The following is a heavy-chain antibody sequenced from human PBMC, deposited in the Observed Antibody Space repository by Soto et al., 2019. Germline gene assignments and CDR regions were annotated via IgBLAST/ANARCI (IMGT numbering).Heavy chain of an antibody. CDR2: ISGSGGST. CDR3: AKDSSKSVLRFLEWLQSFDY. V-gene: IGHV3-23*01. Sequence: PGGSLRLSCAASGFTFSSYAMSWVRQAPGKGLEWVSAISGSGGSTYYADSVKGRFTISRDNSKNTLYLQMNSLRAEDTAVYYCAKDSSKSVLRFLEWLQSFDYWGQGTLVTVSS. D-gene: IGHD3-3*01. CDR1: GFTFSSYA. J-gene: IGHJ4*02.